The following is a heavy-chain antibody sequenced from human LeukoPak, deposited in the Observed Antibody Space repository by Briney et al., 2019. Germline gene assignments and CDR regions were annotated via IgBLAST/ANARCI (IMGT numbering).Heavy chain of an antibody. D-gene: IGHD2-2*01. CDR1: GYTFTSYD. Sequence: WASVKVSCKASGYTFTSYDINWVRQVPGQGLEWMGWMNPNSGDTGYAQKFQGRVNMTRNTSISTAYMELSSLRSDDTAVYYCARGVPRYCRSPGRASPGICGVYWGQGTLVTVSS. J-gene: IGHJ4*02. V-gene: IGHV1-8*02. CDR3: ARGVPRYCRSPGRASPGICGVY. CDR2: MNPNSGDT.